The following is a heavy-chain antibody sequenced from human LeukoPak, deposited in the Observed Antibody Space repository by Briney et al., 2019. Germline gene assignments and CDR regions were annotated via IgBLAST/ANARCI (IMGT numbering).Heavy chain of an antibody. CDR2: ISAYNGNT. J-gene: IGHJ5*02. CDR1: GYTFTSYG. CDR3: ARSYLIVVVPAALGIDP. V-gene: IGHV1-18*01. D-gene: IGHD2-2*01. Sequence: GASVKVSCKASGYTFTSYGISWVRQAPGQGLEWMGWISAYNGNTNYAQKLQGRVTMTTDTSTSTAYMELRSRRSDDTAVYYCARSYLIVVVPAALGIDPWGQGTLVTVSS.